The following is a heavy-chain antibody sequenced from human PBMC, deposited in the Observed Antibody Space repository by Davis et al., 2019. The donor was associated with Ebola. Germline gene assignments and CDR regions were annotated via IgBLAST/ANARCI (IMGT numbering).Heavy chain of an antibody. J-gene: IGHJ4*02. CDR3: ASTPSSYGDSDY. CDR2: IHNSGNT. CDR1: VGPISNYY. V-gene: IGHV4-59*01. Sequence: MPSETLSLTCDVSVGPISNYYWSWIRQAPGKGLEWIAYIHNSGNTKSNPSLRSRVIISLDTSKNQFSLRLNSVTAADTTMYYCASTPSSYGDSDYWGQGTLVTVSS. D-gene: IGHD4-17*01.